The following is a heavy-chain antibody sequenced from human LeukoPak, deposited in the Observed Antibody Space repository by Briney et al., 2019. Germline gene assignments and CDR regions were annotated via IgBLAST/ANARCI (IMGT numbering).Heavy chain of an antibody. V-gene: IGHV4-38-2*02. CDR2: IYHSGST. CDR3: ASLEGSYYTGHDY. J-gene: IGHJ4*02. CDR1: GYSISSGYY. Sequence: SETLSLTCTVSGYSISSGYYWGWIRQPPGKGLEWIGSIYHSGSTYYNPSLKSRVTISVDTSKNQFSLKLSSVTAADTAVYYCASLEGSYYTGHDYWGQGTLVTVSS. D-gene: IGHD1-26*01.